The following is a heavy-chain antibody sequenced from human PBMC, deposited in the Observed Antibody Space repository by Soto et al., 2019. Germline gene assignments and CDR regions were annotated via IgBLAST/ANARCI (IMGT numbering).Heavy chain of an antibody. CDR3: AHYSKALWSRADY. V-gene: IGHV1-69*06. CDR1: GGTFSSYA. Sequence: GASVKVSCKASGGTFSSYAISWVRQAPGQGLEWMGGIIPIFGTANYAQKFQGRVTITADKSTSTAYMELSSLRSEDTAVYYCAHYSKALWSRADYWGQGTLVTVSS. CDR2: IIPIFGTA. D-gene: IGHD2-21*01. J-gene: IGHJ4*02.